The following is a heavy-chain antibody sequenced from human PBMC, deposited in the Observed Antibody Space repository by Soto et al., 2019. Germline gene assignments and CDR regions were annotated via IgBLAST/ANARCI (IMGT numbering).Heavy chain of an antibody. CDR3: ARDMYTNYEKYCDR. CDR2: ITSSGGNA. Sequence: PGGSLRLSCAASGFSFKDYYMTWMRQTPEKGLEWISTITSSGGNAYYAASVKGRVTISRDNAHNSLYLQMSGLRAEDTALYYFARDMYTNYEKYCDRWGK. V-gene: IGHV3-11*01. CDR1: GFSFKDYY. D-gene: IGHD3-3*01. J-gene: IGHJ6*01.